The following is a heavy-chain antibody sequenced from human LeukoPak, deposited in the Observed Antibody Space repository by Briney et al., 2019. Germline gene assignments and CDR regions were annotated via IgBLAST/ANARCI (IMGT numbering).Heavy chain of an antibody. V-gene: IGHV3-7*03. CDR2: INSDGSEG. Sequence: GGSLRLSCAVSGFTFSGFWMSWSRQAPGKGLEWVASINSDGSEGYYADVVKGRFTVSRDNAKNSLYLQINSLRAEDTAVYYCARSSYSSSSSVWGQGTMVTVSS. CDR3: ARSSYSSSSSV. CDR1: GFTFSGFW. J-gene: IGHJ3*01. D-gene: IGHD6-6*01.